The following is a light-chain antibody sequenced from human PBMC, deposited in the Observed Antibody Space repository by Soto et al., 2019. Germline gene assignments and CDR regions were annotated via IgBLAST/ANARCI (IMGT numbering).Light chain of an antibody. Sequence: EILLTQFPATLSVSPGERVTLSCRASQGVARTLAWFQQKPGQSPRLLVYAESTWAAGIPARFSGSGSGTEFTLTISSMQSEDVAVYYCQQYKQWPLTFGGGTRVDIK. CDR3: QQYKQWPLT. J-gene: IGKJ4*01. CDR1: QGVART. CDR2: AES. V-gene: IGKV3D-15*01.